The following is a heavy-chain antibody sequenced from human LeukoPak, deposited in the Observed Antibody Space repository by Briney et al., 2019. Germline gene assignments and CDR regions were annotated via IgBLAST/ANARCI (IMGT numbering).Heavy chain of an antibody. D-gene: IGHD3-22*01. J-gene: IGHJ6*03. Sequence: ASVKVSCKASGYTFTGYYMHWVRQAPGQGLEWMGWINPNSGGTNYAQKFQGRVTMTRDTSISTAYMELSRLRSDDTAVYYCARELYYDLTSYYNMDVWGKGTTVTVSS. CDR1: GYTFTGYY. V-gene: IGHV1-2*02. CDR3: ARELYYDLTSYYNMDV. CDR2: INPNSGGT.